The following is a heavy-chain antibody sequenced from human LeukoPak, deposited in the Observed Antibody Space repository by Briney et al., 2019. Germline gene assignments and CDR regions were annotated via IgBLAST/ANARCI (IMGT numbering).Heavy chain of an antibody. CDR1: GYTLTELS. Sequence: ASVKVSCKVSGYTLTELSMHWVRQAPGKGLEWMGGFDPEDGETIYAQKFQGRVTMTEDTSTSTVYMELRSLRSDDTAVYYCARVQSSSWGYAFDIWGQGTMVTVSS. D-gene: IGHD6-13*01. J-gene: IGHJ3*02. CDR2: FDPEDGET. V-gene: IGHV1-24*01. CDR3: ARVQSSSWGYAFDI.